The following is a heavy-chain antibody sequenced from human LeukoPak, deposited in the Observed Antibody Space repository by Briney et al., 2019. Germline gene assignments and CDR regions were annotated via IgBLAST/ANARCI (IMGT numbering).Heavy chain of an antibody. CDR3: ARDQVRGSHGHGILDY. J-gene: IGHJ4*02. CDR2: IYDSGST. CDR1: GGSVSSGSYY. V-gene: IGHV4-61*01. D-gene: IGHD1-26*01. Sequence: SETLSLTCTVSGGSVSSGSYYWSWIRQPPGKGLEWIGYIYDSGSTNYNPSLKSRVTISVDTSKNQFSLKLSSVIAADTAVYYCARDQVRGSHGHGILDYWGQGTLVTVSS.